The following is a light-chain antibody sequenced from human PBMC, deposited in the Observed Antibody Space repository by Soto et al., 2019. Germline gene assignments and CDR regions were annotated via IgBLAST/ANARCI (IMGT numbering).Light chain of an antibody. CDR2: AAS. CDR1: QGISSY. J-gene: IGKJ2*01. Sequence: DIQLTQSPSFLSASVGDRVTITCRASQGISSYLAWYQQKPGKAPKLLIYAASTLQSGVPSRFSGSGSGTEFTLTISSLQPADFATYYCQQLNSYPNTFGQGTKLEIK. V-gene: IGKV1-9*01. CDR3: QQLNSYPNT.